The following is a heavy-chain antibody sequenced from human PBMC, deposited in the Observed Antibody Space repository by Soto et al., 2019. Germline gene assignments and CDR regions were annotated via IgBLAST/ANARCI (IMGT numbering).Heavy chain of an antibody. V-gene: IGHV3-30*18. CDR1: GFTFSSYG. D-gene: IGHD3-3*01. CDR2: ASYDGSDK. J-gene: IGHJ6*02. Sequence: QVQLVESGGGVVQPGRSLRLSCAAAGFTFSSYGMHWVRQAPGKGLEWLAVASYDGSDKYYADSVKGRFTVSRDNSKNTLYLQMNGLRSEDTAVYFCAKDLRDFWSGWLQHYYYGMDVWGQGTTVIVSS. CDR3: AKDLRDFWSGWLQHYYYGMDV.